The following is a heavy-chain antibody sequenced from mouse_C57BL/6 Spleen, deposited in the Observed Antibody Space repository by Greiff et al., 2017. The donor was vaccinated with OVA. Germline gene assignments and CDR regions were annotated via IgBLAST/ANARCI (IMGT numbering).Heavy chain of an antibody. Sequence: VKLMESGAELVRPGTSVKVSCKASGYAFTNYLIEWVKQRPGQGLEWIGVINPGSGGTNYNEKFKGKATLTADKSSSTAYMQLSSLTSEDSAVYFCARNHYYGSSLDYWGQGTTLTVSS. D-gene: IGHD1-1*01. V-gene: IGHV1-54*01. CDR1: GYAFTNYL. J-gene: IGHJ2*01. CDR3: ARNHYYGSSLDY. CDR2: INPGSGGT.